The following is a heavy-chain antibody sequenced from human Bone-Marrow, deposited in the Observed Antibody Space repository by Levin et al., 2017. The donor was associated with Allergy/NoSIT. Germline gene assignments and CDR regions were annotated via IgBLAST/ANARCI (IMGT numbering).Heavy chain of an antibody. V-gene: IGHV3-33*01. CDR1: GFTFSSYG. CDR3: ATTILASIAVAGGELGY. Sequence: GGSLRLSCAASGFTFSSYGMHWVRQAPGKGLEWVAVIWYDGSNKYYADSVKGRFTISRDNSKNTLYLQMNSLRAEDTAVYYCATTILASIAVAGGELGYWGQGTLVTVSS. D-gene: IGHD6-19*01. J-gene: IGHJ4*02. CDR2: IWYDGSNK.